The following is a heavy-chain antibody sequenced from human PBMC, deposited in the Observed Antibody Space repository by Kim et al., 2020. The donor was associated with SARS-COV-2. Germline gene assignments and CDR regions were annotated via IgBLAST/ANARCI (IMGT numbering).Heavy chain of an antibody. CDR3: AITTGLQFSRPYYYGMDV. CDR1: GGTFSSYA. D-gene: IGHD5-12*01. Sequence: SVKVSCKASGGTFSSYAISWVRQAPGQGLEWMGGIIPIFGTANYAQKFQGRVTITADESTSTAYMELSSLRSEDTAVYYCAITTGLQFSRPYYYGMDVWGQGTTVTVSS. J-gene: IGHJ6*02. V-gene: IGHV1-69*13. CDR2: IIPIFGTA.